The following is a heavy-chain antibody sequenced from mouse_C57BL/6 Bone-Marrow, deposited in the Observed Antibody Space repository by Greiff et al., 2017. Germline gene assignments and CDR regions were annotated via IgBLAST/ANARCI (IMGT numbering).Heavy chain of an antibody. CDR3: ARKGVDGCGGDY. CDR2: IYPRSGNT. V-gene: IGHV1-81*01. D-gene: IGHD1-1*01. CDR1: GYTFTSYG. J-gene: IGHJ2*01. Sequence: VQLQQSGADLARPGASVNLSCTASGYTFTSYGISWVKQRTGQGLEWIGEIYPRSGNTYYNEKFNGQATLTADNSTSTAYMELRSLTSKESAVNFCARKGVDGCGGDYWGKGTTLTVSS.